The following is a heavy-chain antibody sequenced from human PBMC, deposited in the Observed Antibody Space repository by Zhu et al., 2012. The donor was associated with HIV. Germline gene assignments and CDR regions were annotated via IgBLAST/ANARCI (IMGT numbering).Heavy chain of an antibody. V-gene: IGHV4-59*11. CDR1: SGSIRSHY. CDR3: ARSRQRWLQYYHYGMDV. D-gene: IGHD5-24*01. Sequence: QVQLQESGPGLVKPSETLSLTCNVSSGSIRSHYWSWIRQPPGKGLEWIGDIHHSGSSNYNPSLKSRGTMSIDPSKNQFSLKLKSVTAADTAVYYCARSRQRWLQYYHYGMDVWGQGGHSHRLL. J-gene: IGHJ6*02. CDR2: IHHSGSS.